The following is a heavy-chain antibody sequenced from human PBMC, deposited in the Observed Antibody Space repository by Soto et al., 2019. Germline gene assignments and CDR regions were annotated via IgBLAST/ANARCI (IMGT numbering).Heavy chain of an antibody. CDR2: ISWDGGST. Sequence: GGSLRLSCAASGFTFDDYAMHWVRQAPGKGLEWVSLISWDGGSTYYADSVKGRFTISRDNSKNSLYLQMNSLRAEDTALYYCAKDSLPRYCSGGSCYAEYFQHWGQGTLVTVSS. J-gene: IGHJ1*01. D-gene: IGHD2-15*01. CDR3: AKDSLPRYCSGGSCYAEYFQH. CDR1: GFTFDDYA. V-gene: IGHV3-43D*03.